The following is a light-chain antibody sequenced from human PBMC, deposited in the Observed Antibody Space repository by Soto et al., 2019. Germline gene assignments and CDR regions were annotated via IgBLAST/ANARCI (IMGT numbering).Light chain of an antibody. CDR2: AAS. CDR3: QQSYNTPRT. Sequence: DIQMTQSPSSLSASVGDRVTITCQASQSISSYLNWYQQKPGKAPKLLIYAASSLPSGVPARFSGSGSGTDFTLTISSLLPEDFATYYCQQSYNTPRTFGQGTKVDIK. J-gene: IGKJ1*01. V-gene: IGKV1-39*01. CDR1: QSISSY.